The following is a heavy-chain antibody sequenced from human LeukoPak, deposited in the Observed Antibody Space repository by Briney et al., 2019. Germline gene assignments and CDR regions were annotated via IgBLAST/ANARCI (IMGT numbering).Heavy chain of an antibody. D-gene: IGHD6-13*01. Sequence: SVRVSCKASGGTFSSYAISWVRQAPGQGLEWMGGIIPIFGTANYAQKFQGRVTITADESTSTAYMELSSLRSEDTAVYYCARGHSSSWYLMRDNWFDPWGQGTLVTVSS. J-gene: IGHJ5*02. CDR2: IIPIFGTA. CDR3: ARGHSSSWYLMRDNWFDP. V-gene: IGHV1-69*13. CDR1: GGTFSSYA.